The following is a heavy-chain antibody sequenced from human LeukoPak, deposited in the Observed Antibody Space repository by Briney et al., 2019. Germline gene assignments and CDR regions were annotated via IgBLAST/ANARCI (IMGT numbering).Heavy chain of an antibody. CDR2: FYRETT. J-gene: IGHJ4*02. Sequence: SKTLSLTCNVSGVSMNSHHWSWIRQPPGKGLERIGFFYRETTNYNPSLKSRVTMSVDTSKAQFSLSLISVTAADTAVYYCARGGQWEVLSPWGRGTLVTVSS. V-gene: IGHV4-59*11. CDR1: GVSMNSHH. CDR3: ARGGQWEVLSP. D-gene: IGHD1-26*01.